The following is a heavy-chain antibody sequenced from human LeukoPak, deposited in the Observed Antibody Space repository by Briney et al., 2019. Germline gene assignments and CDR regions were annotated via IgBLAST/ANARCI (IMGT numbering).Heavy chain of an antibody. Sequence: GGSLRLSCAASGFTFSVYAMSWVRQAPGKGLEWVGRIKSKTDGGTTDYAAPVKGRFTISRDDSKNTLYLQMNSLKTEDTAVYYCTTGVATIFAFDIWGQGTMVTVSS. V-gene: IGHV3-15*01. CDR1: GFTFSVYA. CDR2: IKSKTDGGTT. CDR3: TTGVATIFAFDI. J-gene: IGHJ3*02. D-gene: IGHD5-12*01.